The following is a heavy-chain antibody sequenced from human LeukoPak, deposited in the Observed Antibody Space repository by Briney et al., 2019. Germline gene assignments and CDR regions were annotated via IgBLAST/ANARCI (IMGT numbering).Heavy chain of an antibody. V-gene: IGHV3-7*01. CDR3: ARYTTAGYSSGWYGPSFDY. J-gene: IGHJ4*02. D-gene: IGHD6-19*01. CDR2: IKQDVSEK. CDR1: GFTFSSYW. Sequence: PGGSLRLSCAASGFTFSSYWMNWVRQAPGKGLEWVANIKQDVSEKYYVDSVKGRFTISRDNAKNSLYLQMNSLRAEDTAVYYCARYTTAGYSSGWYGPSFDYWGQGTLVTVSS.